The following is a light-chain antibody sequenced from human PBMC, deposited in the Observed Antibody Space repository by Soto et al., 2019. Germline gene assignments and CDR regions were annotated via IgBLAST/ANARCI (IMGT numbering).Light chain of an antibody. CDR3: QRYDSLRT. CDR2: AAY. V-gene: IGKV3-20*01. Sequence: EIVFTQSPGTLSLSPGETATLSCRASRSVSSNYLAWYQQRPGQAPRLLIYAAYSRATGIPDRFSGSGSGTDFTLTITRLEPEDFAMYYCQRYDSLRTFGQGTKVDIK. CDR1: RSVSSNY. J-gene: IGKJ1*01.